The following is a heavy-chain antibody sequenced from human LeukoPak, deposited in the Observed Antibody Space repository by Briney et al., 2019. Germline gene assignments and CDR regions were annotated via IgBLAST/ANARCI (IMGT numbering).Heavy chain of an antibody. CDR1: GGSFSGYY. Sequence: SETLSLICAAYGGSFSGYYWSWIRQHPGKGLEWIGEINHSGSTNYNPSLKSRVTISVDTSKNQFSLKLSSVTAADTAVYYCARDSSPSGYSYGSYYYMDVWGKGTTVTVSS. CDR3: ARDSSPSGYSYGSYYYMDV. J-gene: IGHJ6*03. CDR2: INHSGST. D-gene: IGHD5-18*01. V-gene: IGHV4-34*01.